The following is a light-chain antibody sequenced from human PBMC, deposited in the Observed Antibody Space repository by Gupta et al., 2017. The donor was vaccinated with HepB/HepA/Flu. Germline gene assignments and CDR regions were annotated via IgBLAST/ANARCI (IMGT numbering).Light chain of an antibody. CDR2: AAS. J-gene: IGKJ1*01. CDR3: QKYNSAPRT. V-gene: IGKV1-27*01. CDR1: QGISNY. Sequence: DIQMTQSPSSLSASVGDRVTITRRASQGISNYLAWYQQKPGKVPKLLIYAASTLQSGAPSRFSGSGSGTDFTLTISSLQPEDVATYYCQKYNSAPRTFGQGTKVEIK.